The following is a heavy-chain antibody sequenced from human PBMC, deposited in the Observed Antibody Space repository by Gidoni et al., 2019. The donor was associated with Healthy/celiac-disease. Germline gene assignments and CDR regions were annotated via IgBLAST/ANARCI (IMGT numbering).Heavy chain of an antibody. D-gene: IGHD3-22*01. Sequence: EVQLVESGGGLVQPGRSLRLSCAASGFTFDDYAMHWVRQAPGKGLEWVSGISWNSGSIGYADSVKGRFTISRDNAKNSLYLQMNSLRAEDTALYYCAKTPTYYYDSSGYTYYFDYWGQGTLVTVSS. V-gene: IGHV3-9*01. J-gene: IGHJ4*02. CDR3: AKTPTYYYDSSGYTYYFDY. CDR1: GFTFDDYA. CDR2: ISWNSGSI.